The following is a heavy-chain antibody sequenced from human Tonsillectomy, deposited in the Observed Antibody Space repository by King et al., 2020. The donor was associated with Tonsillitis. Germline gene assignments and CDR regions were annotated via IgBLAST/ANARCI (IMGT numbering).Heavy chain of an antibody. CDR2: IKPDGSVT. CDR3: ARDSIIATAGSDF. V-gene: IGHV3-7*04. Sequence: VQLVESGGGLVQPGGSVRLSCATSGFMFNEYWMSWVRQAPGKGLEWVANIKPDGSVTDYGDCAKGRFTISRDNAKNLLFLQMNSRRGEDTAVYYCARDSIIATAGSDFWGQGTLVTVSS. CDR1: GFMFNEYW. J-gene: IGHJ4*02. D-gene: IGHD6-13*01.